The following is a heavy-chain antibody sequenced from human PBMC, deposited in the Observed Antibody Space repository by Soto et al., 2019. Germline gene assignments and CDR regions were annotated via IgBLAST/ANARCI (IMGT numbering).Heavy chain of an antibody. J-gene: IGHJ6*02. Sequence: QVQLQESGPGLVKPSQTLSLTCTVSGGSISSGGYYWSWIRQHPGKGLECIGYIYYSGSSYYNPLLKSRVTISVDTSKNQFSLKLSSVTAADTAVYYCARAHTVRDYYYYGMDVWGQGTTVTVSS. CDR3: ARAHTVRDYYYYGMDV. CDR1: GGSISSGGYY. D-gene: IGHD4-4*01. V-gene: IGHV4-31*03. CDR2: IYYSGSS.